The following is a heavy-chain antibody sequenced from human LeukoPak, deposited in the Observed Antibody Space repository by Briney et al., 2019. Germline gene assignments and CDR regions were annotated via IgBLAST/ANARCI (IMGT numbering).Heavy chain of an antibody. CDR1: VYTFTSYV. Sequence: ASVKVSFKSSVYTFTSYVISWVRQSPGQGLAGLGRSSAYNGNTNYAQKLQGRVTMTTDTSTSTAYMELRSLRSDDTAVYYCARVGYCSSTSCRINQLFDYWGQGTLVTVSS. J-gene: IGHJ4*02. CDR2: SSAYNGNT. CDR3: ARVGYCSSTSCRINQLFDY. D-gene: IGHD2-2*01. V-gene: IGHV1-18*01.